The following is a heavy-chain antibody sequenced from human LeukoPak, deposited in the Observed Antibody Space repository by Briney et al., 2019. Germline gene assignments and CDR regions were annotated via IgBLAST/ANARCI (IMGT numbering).Heavy chain of an antibody. J-gene: IGHJ4*02. Sequence: GGSLRLSCAASGFTVSSNYMRWVRQAPGKGLEWVSVIYTGGSTYYADSVKGRFTISRDNSKNTLYLQMSSLRAEDTAVYYCARFSSGSFDYWGQGTLVTVSS. D-gene: IGHD1-26*01. CDR1: GFTVSSNY. CDR3: ARFSSGSFDY. CDR2: IYTGGST. V-gene: IGHV3-53*01.